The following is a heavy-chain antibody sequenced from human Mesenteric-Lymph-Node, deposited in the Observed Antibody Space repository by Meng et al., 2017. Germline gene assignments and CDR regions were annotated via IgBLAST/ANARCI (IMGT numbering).Heavy chain of an antibody. CDR2: NYYSGST. J-gene: IGHJ4*02. CDR3: ARHQNGGTYPLDY. CDR1: GGSISTYY. V-gene: IGHV4-59*08. D-gene: IGHD3-16*02. Sequence: VPLPESGPGLGQPSATLSLTCAVSGGSISTYYRSWIRQPPGKGLEWIGNNYYSGSTNYNPSLASRVTISVDSSKNQFSLKLSSVTAADTAVYYCARHQNGGTYPLDYWGQGTLVTVSS.